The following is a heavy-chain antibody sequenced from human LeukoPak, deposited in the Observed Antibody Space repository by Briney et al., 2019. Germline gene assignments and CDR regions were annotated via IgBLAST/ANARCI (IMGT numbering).Heavy chain of an antibody. Sequence: PSQTLSLTCTVSGGSINSGTYYWNWIRQHPEKGLEWIGYIYNSGGTYYNPSLKSRVTISLDTSKNQFSLKLSSVTAADTAVYYCARENHYDYSAYPDYWGQGTLVTVSS. CDR2: IYNSGGT. CDR3: ARENHYDYSAYPDY. CDR1: GGSINSGTYY. J-gene: IGHJ4*02. D-gene: IGHD3-22*01. V-gene: IGHV4-31*03.